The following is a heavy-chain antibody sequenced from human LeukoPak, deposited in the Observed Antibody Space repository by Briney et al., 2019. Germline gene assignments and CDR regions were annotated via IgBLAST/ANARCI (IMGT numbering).Heavy chain of an antibody. CDR1: GYTFTSYY. V-gene: IGHV1-46*01. J-gene: IGHJ4*02. CDR3: ASLLREVGATIDY. D-gene: IGHD1-26*01. CDR2: INPSGGST. Sequence: ASVKVSCKASGYTFTSYYMHWVRQAPGQGLEWMGIINPSGGSTSYAQKFQGRVTMTRDTSISTAYMELSRLRSDDTAVYYCASLLREVGATIDYWGQGTLVTVSS.